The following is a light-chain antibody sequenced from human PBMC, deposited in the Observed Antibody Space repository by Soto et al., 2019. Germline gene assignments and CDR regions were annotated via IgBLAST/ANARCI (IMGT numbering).Light chain of an antibody. CDR3: QQCTNWPLT. J-gene: IGKJ4*01. CDR2: DAS. CDR1: QSVSSY. V-gene: IGKV3-11*01. Sequence: EIVLTQSPATLSLSPGERATLSCRASQSVSSYLGWYQQKPGQAPRLLIYDASNRATGIPARFSGSGSGTVFTLTISSLEPEDSALYYCQQCTNWPLTFGGGTKVEIK.